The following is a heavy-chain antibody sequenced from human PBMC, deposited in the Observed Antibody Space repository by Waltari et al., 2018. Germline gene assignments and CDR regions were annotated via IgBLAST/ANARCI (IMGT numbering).Heavy chain of an antibody. CDR2: IYYSGIT. Sequence: QLQLQESGPGLVKPSETLSLTCTVSGGSISSSSYYWGWIRQPPGKGLEWIGSIYYSGITYYNPSLKSLVTISVDTSKNQFSLKLSSVTAADTAVYYCARDQTMTLHYGDYEKFVPAPWGVWGQGTLVTVSS. J-gene: IGHJ4*02. D-gene: IGHD4-17*01. CDR1: GGSISSSSYY. V-gene: IGHV4-39*07. CDR3: ARDQTMTLHYGDYEKFVPAPWGV.